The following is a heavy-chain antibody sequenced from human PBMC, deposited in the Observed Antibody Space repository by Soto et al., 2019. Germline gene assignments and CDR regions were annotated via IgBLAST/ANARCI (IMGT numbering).Heavy chain of an antibody. D-gene: IGHD2-2*01. CDR1: GGSISSSNW. CDR3: ARVVGGYYYGMDV. V-gene: IGHV4-4*02. Sequence: QVQLQESGPGLGKPSGTLSLTCAVSGGSISSSNWGGWVRQPPGKGLEWIGEIYHSGSTNYNPSLKSRVTISVDKSKNQFSLKLSSVTAADTAVYYCARVVGGYYYGMDVWGQGTTVTVSS. CDR2: IYHSGST. J-gene: IGHJ6*02.